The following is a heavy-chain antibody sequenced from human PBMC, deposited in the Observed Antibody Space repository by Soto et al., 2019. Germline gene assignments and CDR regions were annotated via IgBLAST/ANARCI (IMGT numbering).Heavy chain of an antibody. D-gene: IGHD3-10*01. CDR1: GGSFSAYY. J-gene: IGHJ6*02. Sequence: PSETLSLTCAVYGGSFSAYYWSWIRQSPGKGLEWIVEINHSGSTNYSPCLQSRVTIPVHTPNLRSPVKLNSVTAADTTVCYCARPGVGSGTYFPPSPFEYYRLDVWCQGNTVTVSS. CDR2: INHSGST. CDR3: ARPGVGSGTYFPPSPFEYYRLDV. V-gene: IGHV4-34*01.